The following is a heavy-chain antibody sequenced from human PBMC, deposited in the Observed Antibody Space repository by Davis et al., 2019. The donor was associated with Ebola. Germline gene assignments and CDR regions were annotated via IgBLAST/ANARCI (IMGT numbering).Heavy chain of an antibody. Sequence: GESLKISCAASGFTFSSYWMSWVRQAPGKGLEWVANIKQDGSEKFYVDSVKGRFTISRDNAKNSLYLQMNSLRAEDTAVYYCARSPAAATDVYYYYGMDVWGQGTTVTVSS. D-gene: IGHD6-13*01. CDR3: ARSPAAATDVYYYYGMDV. CDR1: GFTFSSYW. CDR2: IKQDGSEK. J-gene: IGHJ6*02. V-gene: IGHV3-7*01.